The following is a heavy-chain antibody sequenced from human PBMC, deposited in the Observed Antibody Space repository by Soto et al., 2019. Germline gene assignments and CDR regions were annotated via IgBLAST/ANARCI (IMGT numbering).Heavy chain of an antibody. J-gene: IGHJ4*02. V-gene: IGHV3-30-3*01. Sequence: ESGGGVVQPGRSLRLSCAASGFTFSSYAMHWVRQAPGKGLEWVAVISYDGSNKYYADSVKGRFTISRDNSKNTLYLQMNSLSAEDTAVYYCARDDVGMRSELRDWGQGTLVTVSS. D-gene: IGHD2-8*01. CDR1: GFTFSSYA. CDR3: ARDDVGMRSELRD. CDR2: ISYDGSNK.